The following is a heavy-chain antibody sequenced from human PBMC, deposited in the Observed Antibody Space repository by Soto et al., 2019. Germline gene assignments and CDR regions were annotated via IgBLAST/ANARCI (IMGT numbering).Heavy chain of an antibody. D-gene: IGHD3-22*01. CDR1: GFTFDDYA. Sequence: GGSLRLSCAASGFTFDDYAMHWVRQAPGKGLEWVSGISWNSGSIGYADSVKGRFTISRDNAKNSLYLQMNSLRAEDTALYYCAKAIATYYDRGDDAFDIWGQGTMVTVSS. CDR2: ISWNSGSI. CDR3: AKAIATYYDRGDDAFDI. J-gene: IGHJ3*02. V-gene: IGHV3-9*01.